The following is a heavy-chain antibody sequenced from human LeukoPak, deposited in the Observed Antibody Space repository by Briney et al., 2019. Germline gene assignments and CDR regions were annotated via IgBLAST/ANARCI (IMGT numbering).Heavy chain of an antibody. V-gene: IGHV3-23*01. D-gene: IGHD3-3*01. CDR3: AKDLLYLYYVFWSGYSGAFDI. J-gene: IGHJ3*02. Sequence: GGSLRLSCAASGFTFSSYAMSWVRQAPGKGLEWVSAISGSGGSTYYADSVKGRFTISRDNSKNTLYLQMNSLRAEDTAVYYCAKDLLYLYYVFWSGYSGAFDIWGQGTMVTVSS. CDR2: ISGSGGST. CDR1: GFTFSSYA.